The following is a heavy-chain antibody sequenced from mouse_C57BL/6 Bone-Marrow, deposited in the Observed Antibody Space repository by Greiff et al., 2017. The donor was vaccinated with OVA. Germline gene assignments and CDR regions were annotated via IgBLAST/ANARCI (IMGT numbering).Heavy chain of an antibody. V-gene: IGHV10-1*01. Sequence: EVKLVESGGGLVQPKGSLKLSCAASGFSFNTYAMNWVRPAPGKGLEWVARIRSKSNNSATYYADSVKDRFTISRADSESMLYLQMNNLKTEDTAMYYCVRQNYGSSYDWYFDVWGTGTTVTVSS. D-gene: IGHD1-1*01. CDR3: VRQNYGSSYDWYFDV. CDR1: GFSFNTYA. CDR2: IRSKSNNSAT. J-gene: IGHJ1*03.